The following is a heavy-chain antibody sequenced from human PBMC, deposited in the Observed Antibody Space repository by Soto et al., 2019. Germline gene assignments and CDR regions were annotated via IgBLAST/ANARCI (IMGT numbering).Heavy chain of an antibody. CDR2: VYYSGNT. J-gene: IGHJ3*02. CDR1: GGSISNYY. CDR3: AKDQGLGIPGGYDPFDI. V-gene: IGHV4-59*01. Sequence: SETLSLTCTISGGSISNYYWTWIRQTPGKGLEWIGYVYYSGNTNYNPSLKSRVSISVDMSKNQFSLELSSVTAADTAMYYCAKDQGLGIPGGYDPFDIWGQGTMVTVSS. D-gene: IGHD7-27*01.